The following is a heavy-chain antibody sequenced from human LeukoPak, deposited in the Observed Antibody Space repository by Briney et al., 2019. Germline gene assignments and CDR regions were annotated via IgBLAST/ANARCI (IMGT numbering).Heavy chain of an antibody. CDR3: AKERGYSSSWPDY. V-gene: IGHV3-48*01. CDR2: ITWSGSTI. CDR1: GFTLSSYS. D-gene: IGHD6-13*01. J-gene: IGHJ4*02. Sequence: GGSLRLSCAASGFTLSSYSMNWVRQAPGKGLEWISHITWSGSTIFYADSVKGRFTISRDNSKNKLYLQMNSLRAEDTAVYYCAKERGYSSSWPDYWGQGTLVTVSS.